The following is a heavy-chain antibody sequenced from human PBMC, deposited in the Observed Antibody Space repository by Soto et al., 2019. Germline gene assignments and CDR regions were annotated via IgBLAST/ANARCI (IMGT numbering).Heavy chain of an antibody. CDR2: IQSDGSSP. CDR1: GFTFNYYW. D-gene: IGHD3-16*01. CDR3: ARGGDPDY. J-gene: IGHJ4*02. V-gene: IGHV3-74*01. Sequence: EVQLVESGGGLVQPGGSLRLSCVASGFTFNYYWMHWVRHAPGKGLVWVSRIQSDGSSPDYVDSVKGRFTISRDNAKNTLSLQMNYLSAEDSSVYYCARGGDPDYWGQGTLVTVSS.